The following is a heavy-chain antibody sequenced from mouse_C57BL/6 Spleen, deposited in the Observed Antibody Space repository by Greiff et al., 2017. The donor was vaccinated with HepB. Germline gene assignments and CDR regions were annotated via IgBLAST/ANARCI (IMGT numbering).Heavy chain of an antibody. J-gene: IGHJ1*03. CDR1: GYTFTSYW. CDR3: ARWHYGSGYFDV. V-gene: IGHV1-53*01. Sequence: QVQLQQPGTELVKPGASVKLSCKASGYTFTSYWMHWVKQRPGQGLEWIGNINPSNGGTNYNEKYKSKATLTVDKSSSTAYMQLSSLTSEDSAVYYCARWHYGSGYFDVWGTGTTVTVSS. CDR2: INPSNGGT. D-gene: IGHD1-1*01.